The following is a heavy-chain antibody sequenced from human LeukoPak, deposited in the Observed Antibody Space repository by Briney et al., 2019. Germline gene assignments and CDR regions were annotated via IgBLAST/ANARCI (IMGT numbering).Heavy chain of an antibody. CDR2: IYSRGST. J-gene: IGHJ3*02. D-gene: IGHD3-10*01. CDR1: GGSISSYY. Sequence: SGTLSLTCTVSGGSISSYYWSWIRQPPGKGLEWIGSIYSRGSTNYSPSLKTRVTISMDTSKNQISLRLSSVTAADTAVYYCARVPRGVGDAFDIWGQGTMVTVSS. CDR3: ARVPRGVGDAFDI. V-gene: IGHV4-59*01.